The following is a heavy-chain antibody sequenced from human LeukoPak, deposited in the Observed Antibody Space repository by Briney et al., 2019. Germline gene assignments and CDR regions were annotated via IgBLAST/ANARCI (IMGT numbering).Heavy chain of an antibody. CDR3: ARDGLIVGAAAPGAFDI. V-gene: IGHV3-7*01. D-gene: IGHD1-26*01. Sequence: GGSLRLSCAASGFTFSSYWMSWVRQAPGKGLEWVANIKQDGSEKYYVDSVKGRFTISRDNAKNSLYLQMNSLRAKDTAVYYCARDGLIVGAAAPGAFDIWGQGTMVTVSS. CDR2: IKQDGSEK. J-gene: IGHJ3*02. CDR1: GFTFSSYW.